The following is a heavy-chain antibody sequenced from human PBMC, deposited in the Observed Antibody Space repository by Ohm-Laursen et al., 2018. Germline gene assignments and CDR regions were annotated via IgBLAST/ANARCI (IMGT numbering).Heavy chain of an antibody. V-gene: IGHV1-2*02. CDR1: GYTFSDYY. Sequence: SSVKVSCKASGYTFSDYYMHWVRQAPGQGLEWMAWINPNSGDTSFAQKFQGRVTVTRDTSISTAYMELSRLRSDDTAVYYCAREPYGDSIDYWGQGTLVTVSS. CDR2: INPNSGDT. CDR3: AREPYGDSIDY. D-gene: IGHD4-17*01. J-gene: IGHJ4*02.